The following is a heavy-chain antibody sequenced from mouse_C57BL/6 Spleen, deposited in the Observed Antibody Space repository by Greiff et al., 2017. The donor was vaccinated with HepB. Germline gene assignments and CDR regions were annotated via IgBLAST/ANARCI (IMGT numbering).Heavy chain of an antibody. J-gene: IGHJ4*01. CDR2: IWSGGST. D-gene: IGHD1-1*01. CDR3: ARRGYYGSSIYYYAMDY. Sequence: VKVVESGPGLVQPSQSLSITCTVSGFSLTSYGVHWVRQSPGKGLEWLGVIWSGGSTDYNAAFISRLSISKDNSKSQVFFKMNSLQADDTAIYYCARRGYYGSSIYYYAMDYWGQGTSVTVSS. V-gene: IGHV2-2*01. CDR1: GFSLTSYG.